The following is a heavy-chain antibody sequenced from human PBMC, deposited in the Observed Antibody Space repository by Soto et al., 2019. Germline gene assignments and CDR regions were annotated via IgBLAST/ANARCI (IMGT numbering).Heavy chain of an antibody. V-gene: IGHV3-48*01. CDR2: ISSSSSTI. J-gene: IGHJ5*02. D-gene: IGHD6-13*01. CDR1: GFTFSSYS. CDR3: ARHPERIAEIGWFDP. Sequence: GGSLRLSCAASGFTFSSYSMNWVRQAPGKGLEWVSYISSSSSTIYYADSVKGRFTISRDNAKNSLYLQMNSLRAEDTAVYYCARHPERIAEIGWFDPWGQGALVTVSS.